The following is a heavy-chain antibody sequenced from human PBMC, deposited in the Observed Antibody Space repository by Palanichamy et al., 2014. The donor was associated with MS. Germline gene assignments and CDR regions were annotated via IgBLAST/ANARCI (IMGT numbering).Heavy chain of an antibody. CDR1: GYNFISYW. CDR3: ARDRYNGMDV. Sequence: EVQLVQSGAEVKKPGESLRISCKGSGYNFISYWISWVRQTPGKGLEWMGRIDPNDSEIKYSPSFQGHVTISVDKTGSTAYLQWTSLKASDTAMYYCARDRYNGMDVWGQGTTATVSS. J-gene: IGHJ6*02. V-gene: IGHV5-10-1*03. CDR2: IDPNDSEI.